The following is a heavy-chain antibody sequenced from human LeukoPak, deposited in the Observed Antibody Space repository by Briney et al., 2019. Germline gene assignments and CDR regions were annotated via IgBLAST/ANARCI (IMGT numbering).Heavy chain of an antibody. Sequence: PSETLSLTCTVSGGSISSSSYYWGWIRQPPGKGLEWIGSIYYSGSTYYNPSLKSRVTISVDTSKNQFSLKLSSVTAADTAVYYCARGSRYSPPDYWGQGTLVTVSS. V-gene: IGHV4-39*01. CDR3: ARGSRYSPPDY. CDR2: IYYSGST. CDR1: GGSISSSSYY. D-gene: IGHD6-13*01. J-gene: IGHJ4*02.